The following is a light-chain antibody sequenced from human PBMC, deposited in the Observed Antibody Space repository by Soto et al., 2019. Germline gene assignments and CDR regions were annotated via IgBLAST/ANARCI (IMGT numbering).Light chain of an antibody. Sequence: IQLTQSPSSLSASVGDRVTITCRASQGISSYLAWYQPKPGKAPKLLIYAASTLQSGVPSRFSGSGSGTDFTLTISSLQPEDFATYDCQQLDSYPLTFGGGTKVDIK. CDR3: QQLDSYPLT. J-gene: IGKJ4*01. CDR1: QGISSY. V-gene: IGKV1-9*01. CDR2: AAS.